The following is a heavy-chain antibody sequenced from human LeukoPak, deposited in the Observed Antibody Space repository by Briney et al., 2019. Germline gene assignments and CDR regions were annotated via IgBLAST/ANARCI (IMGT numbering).Heavy chain of an antibody. D-gene: IGHD5-12*01. Sequence: GGSLRLSCAASGFTFSSYSMNWVRQAPGKGLEWVSSISSSSSYIYYADSVKGRFTISRDNAKNSLYLQMNSLRAEDTAVYYCASSPEWLSTTYYYWGQGTLVTVSS. CDR3: ASSPEWLSTTYYY. CDR2: ISSSSSYI. V-gene: IGHV3-21*01. J-gene: IGHJ4*02. CDR1: GFTFSSYS.